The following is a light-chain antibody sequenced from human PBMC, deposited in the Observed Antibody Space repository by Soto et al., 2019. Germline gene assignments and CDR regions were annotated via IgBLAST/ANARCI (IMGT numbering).Light chain of an antibody. J-gene: IGLJ2*01. V-gene: IGLV2-23*01. Sequence: QSALTQPASVSGSPGQSMTISCTGTSSDVGSYNLVSWYQQHPGKAPKLMIYEGSKRPSGVSNRFSGSKSGNTASLTFSGLQAEDEADYYCCSYAGSSTFVVFGGGTKVTVL. CDR3: CSYAGSSTFVV. CDR2: EGS. CDR1: SSDVGSYNL.